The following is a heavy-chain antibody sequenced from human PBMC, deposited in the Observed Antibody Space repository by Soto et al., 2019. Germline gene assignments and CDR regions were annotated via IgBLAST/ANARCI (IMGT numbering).Heavy chain of an antibody. CDR2: ISGSGGST. CDR1: GFTFSSYA. D-gene: IGHD2-15*01. J-gene: IGHJ6*03. CDR3: AKKGRQARNFYMDV. Sequence: GSLRLSCAASGFTFSSYAMRWVRQAPGKGLEWVSAISGSGGSTYNADSVKGRFTLSRDNSQNTLYLQMNSLRAEDTDVYYCAKKGRQARNFYMDVWGKGTTVTVSS. V-gene: IGHV3-23*01.